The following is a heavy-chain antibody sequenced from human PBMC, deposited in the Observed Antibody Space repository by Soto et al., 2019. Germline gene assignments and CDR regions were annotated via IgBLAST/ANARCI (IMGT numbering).Heavy chain of an antibody. CDR3: AKPAYCSGGSCYLREDYYYYYMDV. D-gene: IGHD2-15*01. CDR2: ISGSGGST. Sequence: PGGSLRLSCAASGFTFSSYAMSWVRQAPGKGLEWVSAISGSGGSTYYADSVKGRFTISRDNSKNTLYLQMNSLRAEDTAVYYCAKPAYCSGGSCYLREDYYYYYMDVWGKGTTVTVSS. CDR1: GFTFSSYA. J-gene: IGHJ6*03. V-gene: IGHV3-23*01.